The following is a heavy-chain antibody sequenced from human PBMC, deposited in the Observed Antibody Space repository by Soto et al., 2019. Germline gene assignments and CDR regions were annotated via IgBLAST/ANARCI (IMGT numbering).Heavy chain of an antibody. V-gene: IGHV4-59*01. CDR3: ARFNYGSGSFYNWFDP. CDR1: GGSISSYY. Sequence: SETLSLTCTVSGGSISSYYWSWIRQPPGKGLEWIGYIYYSGSTNYNPSLKSRVTISVDTSKNQFSLKLSSVTAADTAVYYCARFNYGSGSFYNWFDPWGQGTLVTVSS. D-gene: IGHD3-10*01. J-gene: IGHJ5*02. CDR2: IYYSGST.